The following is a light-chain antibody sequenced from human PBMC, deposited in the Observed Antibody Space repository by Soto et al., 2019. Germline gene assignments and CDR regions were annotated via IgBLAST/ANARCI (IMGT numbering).Light chain of an antibody. CDR3: QQYGSSPPIT. CDR1: QSVSSSY. CDR2: GAS. Sequence: IGLTQSPGTLSLSPGERATLSCRAIQSVSSSYLAWYQQKPGQAPRLLIYGASSRATGIPDRFSGSGSGTDFTLTISRLEPEDFAVYYCQQYGSSPPITFGQGTRLEIK. J-gene: IGKJ5*01. V-gene: IGKV3-20*01.